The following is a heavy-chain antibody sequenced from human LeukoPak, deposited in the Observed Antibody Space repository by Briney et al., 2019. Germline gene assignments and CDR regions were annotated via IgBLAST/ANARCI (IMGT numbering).Heavy chain of an antibody. J-gene: IGHJ4*02. Sequence: PSETLSLTCAVYGGSFSGYYWSRIRQPPGKGLEWIGEINHSGSTNYNPSLKSRVTISVDTSKNQFSLKLSSVTAADTAVYYCARIRDYYDSSGYYYVTYFDYWGQGTLVTVSS. CDR1: GGSFSGYY. D-gene: IGHD3-22*01. V-gene: IGHV4-34*01. CDR2: INHSGST. CDR3: ARIRDYYDSSGYYYVTYFDY.